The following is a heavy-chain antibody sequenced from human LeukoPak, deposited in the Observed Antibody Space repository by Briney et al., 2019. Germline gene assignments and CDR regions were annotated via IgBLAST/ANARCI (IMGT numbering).Heavy chain of an antibody. J-gene: IGHJ5*02. V-gene: IGHV3-11*01. CDR2: ISTSGTTT. CDR3: ARGAGPLFDP. Sequence: GGSLRLSCAASGFTFSDYYMSWIRQAPGKGLEWFSYISTSGTTTHYADSVKGRFTISRDNAKNSLYLQMNSLRAEDTAVYYCARGAGPLFDPWGQGTLVTVSS. CDR1: GFTFSDYY.